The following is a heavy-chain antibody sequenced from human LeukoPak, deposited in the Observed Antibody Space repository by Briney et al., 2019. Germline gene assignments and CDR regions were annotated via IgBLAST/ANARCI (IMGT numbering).Heavy chain of an antibody. J-gene: IGHJ4*02. CDR2: INPNTGVT. Sequence: GASVKVSCKASGYTFSVYYIHWVRQAPGQGLEWMGRINPNTGVTIYAQKFQDRVSMTWETSISTASMELSRLRSDDTAAYYCAREAGDGSGSFDYWGQGTLVTVSS. CDR1: GYTFSVYY. D-gene: IGHD3-10*01. CDR3: AREAGDGSGSFDY. V-gene: IGHV1-2*06.